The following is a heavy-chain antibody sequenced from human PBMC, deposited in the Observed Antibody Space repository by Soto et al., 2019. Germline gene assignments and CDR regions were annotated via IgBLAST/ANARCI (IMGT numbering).Heavy chain of an antibody. CDR2: ISSSSSTI. D-gene: IGHD3-22*01. J-gene: IGHJ4*02. Sequence: GGSLRISCAASGFTFSSYSMNWVRQAPGKGLEWVSYISSSSSTIYYADSVKGRFTISRDNAKNSLYLQMNSLRAEDTAVYYCARDSDDSSGYYLLGVYYFDYWGQGTLVTVSS. V-gene: IGHV3-48*01. CDR3: ARDSDDSSGYYLLGVYYFDY. CDR1: GFTFSSYS.